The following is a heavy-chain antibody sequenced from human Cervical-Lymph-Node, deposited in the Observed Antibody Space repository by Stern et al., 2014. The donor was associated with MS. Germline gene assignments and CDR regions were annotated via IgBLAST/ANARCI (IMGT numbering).Heavy chain of an antibody. CDR2: INPNSGGT. V-gene: IGHV1-2*06. Sequence: VQLVESGAEVKKPGASVKVSCKASGYTFTGYYMHWVRQAPGQGLEWMGRINPNSGGTNYQGRVTMTRDTSISTAYMDLSRLRSDDTAVYYCARDGGIIMAMSYWGQGTLVTVSS. J-gene: IGHJ4*02. D-gene: IGHD3-16*01. CDR1: GYTFTGYY. CDR3: ARDGGIIMAMSY.